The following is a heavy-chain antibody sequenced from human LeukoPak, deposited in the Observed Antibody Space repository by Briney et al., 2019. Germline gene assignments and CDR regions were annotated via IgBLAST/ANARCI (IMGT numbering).Heavy chain of an antibody. CDR2: IYYSGST. D-gene: IGHD6-13*01. V-gene: IGHV4-59*08. CDR1: GGSVSGYY. J-gene: IGHJ5*02. CDR3: ARHRSIAAAGIGIDP. Sequence: PSETLSLTCTVSGGSVSGYYWSWIRQPPGKGLEWIAYIYYSGSTYYNPSLKSRVTISVDTSKNQFSLKLSSVTAADTAVYYCARHRSIAAAGIGIDPWGQGTLVTVSS.